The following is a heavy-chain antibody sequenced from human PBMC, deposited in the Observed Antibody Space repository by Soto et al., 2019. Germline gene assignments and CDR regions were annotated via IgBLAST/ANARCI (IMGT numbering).Heavy chain of an antibody. CDR1: GGSFSGYH. CDR2: INHSGST. Sequence: QVQLQQWGAGLLKPSETLSLTCAVYGGSFSGYHWSWIRQPPGKGLEWIGEINHSGSTNYNPSLKSRVTISVDTSKNQFSLKLSSVTAADTAVYYCAREDYGGNSALDYWGQGTLVTVSS. D-gene: IGHD4-17*01. J-gene: IGHJ4*02. V-gene: IGHV4-34*01. CDR3: AREDYGGNSALDY.